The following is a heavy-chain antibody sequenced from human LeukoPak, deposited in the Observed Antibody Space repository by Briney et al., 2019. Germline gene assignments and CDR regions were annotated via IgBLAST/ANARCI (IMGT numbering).Heavy chain of an antibody. CDR2: ISGSGGST. D-gene: IGHD3-16*02. V-gene: IGHV3-23*01. CDR1: GFTFSSYA. Sequence: GGSLRLSCAASGFTFSSYAMSWVRQAPGKGLEWVSAISGSGGSTYYADSVKGRFTISRDNAKNSLYLQMNSLRAEDTAVYYCARGWGSYHPAYFDYWGQGTLVTVSS. CDR3: ARGWGSYHPAYFDY. J-gene: IGHJ4*02.